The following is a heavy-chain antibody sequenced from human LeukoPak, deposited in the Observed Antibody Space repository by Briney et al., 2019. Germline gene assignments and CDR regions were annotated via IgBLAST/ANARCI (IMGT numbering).Heavy chain of an antibody. CDR3: ARHSGTIFGVVPFDP. CDR2: IYPGDSDT. Sequence: GESLKISCKGSGYSFTSYWIGWVRQMPGKGLEWMGIIYPGDSDTRHSPSFQGQVTISADKSISTAYLQWSSLKASDTAMYYCARHSGTIFGVVPFDPWGQGTLVTVSS. V-gene: IGHV5-51*01. CDR1: GYSFTSYW. D-gene: IGHD3-3*01. J-gene: IGHJ5*02.